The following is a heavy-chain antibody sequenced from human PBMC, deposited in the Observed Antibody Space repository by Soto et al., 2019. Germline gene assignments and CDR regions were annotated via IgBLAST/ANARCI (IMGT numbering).Heavy chain of an antibody. CDR3: AKRPLTAAGFDY. CDR2: ITGSGGGT. Sequence: EVQLLVSGGGLVQPGGSLRLSCAASGFTFSNYAMTWVRQAPGKGLEWVSVITGSGGGTYFVDSVKGRFTISRDNSKNTVYLQMNSLRAEDTAVYYCAKRPLTAAGFDYWGQGTLVTVSS. CDR1: GFTFSNYA. V-gene: IGHV3-23*01. J-gene: IGHJ4*02. D-gene: IGHD6-13*01.